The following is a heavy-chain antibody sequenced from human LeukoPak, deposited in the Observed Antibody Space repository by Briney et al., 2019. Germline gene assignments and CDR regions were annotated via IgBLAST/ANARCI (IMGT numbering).Heavy chain of an antibody. J-gene: IGHJ4*02. CDR3: ARNIRFGGNYYFDY. D-gene: IGHD3-16*01. CDR1: GGTSSIYA. CDR2: IIPIFGTA. V-gene: IGHV1-69*13. Sequence: GASVKVSCKASGGTSSIYAISWVRQAPGQGLEWMGGIIPIFGTANYAQKFQGRVTITADESTSTAYMELSSLKSEDTAVYYCARNIRFGGNYYFDYWGQGTLVTVSS.